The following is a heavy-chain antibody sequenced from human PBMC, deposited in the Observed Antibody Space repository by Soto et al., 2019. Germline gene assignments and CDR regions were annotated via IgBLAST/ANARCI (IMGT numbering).Heavy chain of an antibody. CDR3: ARDRPYCTNGVCSGMDV. D-gene: IGHD2-8*01. V-gene: IGHV1-69*06. CDR1: GGTFSSYA. J-gene: IGHJ6*02. Sequence: SVKVSCKASGGTFSSYAISWVRQAPGQGLEWMGGIIPIFGTANYAQKFQGRVTITADKSTSTAYMELSSLRSEDTAVYYCARDRPYCTNGVCSGMDVWGQGTTVTVSS. CDR2: IIPIFGTA.